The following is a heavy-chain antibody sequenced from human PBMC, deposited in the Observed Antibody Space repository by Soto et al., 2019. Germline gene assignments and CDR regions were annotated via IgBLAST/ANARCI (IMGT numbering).Heavy chain of an antibody. V-gene: IGHV4-4*02. Sequence: SETLPLPCAVSRGSISNSNGRRWVRQPPGKGLEWIGEIYHSGSTNYNPSLKSRVTISVDKSKNRFSLKLSSVTAADTAVYYCASDPHGSGSYYDFWGQGTLVTGSS. CDR1: RGSISNSNG. CDR2: IYHSGST. J-gene: IGHJ4*02. CDR3: ASDPHGSGSYYDF. D-gene: IGHD3-10*01.